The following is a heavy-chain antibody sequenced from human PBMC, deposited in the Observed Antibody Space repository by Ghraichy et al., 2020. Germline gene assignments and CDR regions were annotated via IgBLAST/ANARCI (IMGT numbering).Heavy chain of an antibody. V-gene: IGHV3-30*04. J-gene: IGHJ3*02. CDR2: ISYDGSNK. CDR1: GFTFSSYA. CDR3: VGDAFDI. Sequence: GGSLRLSCAASGFTFSSYAMHWVRQAPGKGLEWVAVISYDGSNKYYADSVKGRFTISRDNSKNTLYLQMNSLRAEDTAVYYCVGDAFDIWGQGTMVTVSS.